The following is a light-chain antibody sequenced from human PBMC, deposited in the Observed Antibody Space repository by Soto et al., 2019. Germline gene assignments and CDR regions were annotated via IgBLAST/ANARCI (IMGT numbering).Light chain of an antibody. CDR1: QGISSY. V-gene: IGKV1-9*01. CDR2: AAS. CDR3: EQLNSYPLLT. J-gene: IGKJ4*01. Sequence: IQLTQSPSSLSASVGDRVTITCRASQGISSYLVWYQQKPGKAPKLLLYAASTLQSGVPSRFSGSGSGTDFTLTISSLQPEDFATYYCEQLNSYPLLTFGGGTKVEIK.